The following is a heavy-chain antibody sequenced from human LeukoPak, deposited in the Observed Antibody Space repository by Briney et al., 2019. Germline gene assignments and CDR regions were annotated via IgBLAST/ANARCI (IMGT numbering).Heavy chain of an antibody. D-gene: IGHD1-26*01. V-gene: IGHV3-72*01. CDR3: VSGFRPTYPIDY. CDR2: IRNKANRYTT. J-gene: IGHJ4*02. CDR1: GFTFNDHY. Sequence: GGSLRLSCAATGFTFNDHYMDWVRQAPGKGLEWVGRIRNKANRYTTEFAASVKGRFTISRDDSKNSLYLQMNSLKTEDTAVYYRVSGFRPTYPIDYWGQGTLVTVSS.